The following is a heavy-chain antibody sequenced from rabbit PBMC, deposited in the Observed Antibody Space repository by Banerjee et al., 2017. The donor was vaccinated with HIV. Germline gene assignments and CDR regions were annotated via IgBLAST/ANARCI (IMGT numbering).Heavy chain of an antibody. D-gene: IGHD4-1*01. CDR2: IYADSSGST. V-gene: IGHV1S45*01. CDR3: ARDLAGVIGWNFNL. Sequence: QEQLVESGGGLVQPEGSLTLTCKASGFDFSSNAMYWVRQAPGKGPEWIACIYADSSGSTYYASWAKGRFTISRTSSTTVTLQLDSLTAADTATYFCARDLAGVIGWNFNLWGPGTLVTVS. CDR1: GFDFSSNA. J-gene: IGHJ4*01.